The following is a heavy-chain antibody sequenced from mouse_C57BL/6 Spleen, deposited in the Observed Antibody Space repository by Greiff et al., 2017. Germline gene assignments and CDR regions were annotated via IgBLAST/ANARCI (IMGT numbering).Heavy chain of an antibody. CDR1: GYTFTSYW. D-gene: IGHD1-1*01. J-gene: IGHJ4*01. Sequence: QVQLQQPGAELVRPGTSVKLSCKASGYTFTSYWMHWVKQRPGQGLEWIGVIDPSDSYTNYNQKFKGKATLTVDTSSSTAYMQLSSLTSEDSAVYYCANYYGSSYYAMDYWGQGTSGTVSS. CDR2: IDPSDSYT. CDR3: ANYYGSSYYAMDY. V-gene: IGHV1-59*01.